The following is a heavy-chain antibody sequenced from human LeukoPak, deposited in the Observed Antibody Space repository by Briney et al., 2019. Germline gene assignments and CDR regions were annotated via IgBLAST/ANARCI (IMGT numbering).Heavy chain of an antibody. CDR1: GFTFSRYW. CDR2: INQDGSDN. V-gene: IGHV3-7*01. Sequence: GGSLRLSCAASGFTFSRYWMSWVRQAPGKGLEWVASINQDGSDNYYVDSVKGRFTISRDRATNTLYLQVNSLRVDDTAVYYCARGLYTGDVDTTIYYFDYWGQGTLVTVSS. J-gene: IGHJ4*02. CDR3: ARGLYTGDVDTTIYYFDY. D-gene: IGHD5-18*01.